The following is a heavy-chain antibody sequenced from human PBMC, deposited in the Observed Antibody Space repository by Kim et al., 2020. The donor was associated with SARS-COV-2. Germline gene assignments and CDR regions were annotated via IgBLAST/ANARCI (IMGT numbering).Heavy chain of an antibody. Sequence: GSTYYEDSVKGRFTISRDNSKNTLYLQMNSLRAEDTAVYYCAKGGASYDYWGQGTLVTVSS. CDR2: GST. J-gene: IGHJ4*02. V-gene: IGHV3-23*01. D-gene: IGHD3-10*01. CDR3: AKGGASYDY.